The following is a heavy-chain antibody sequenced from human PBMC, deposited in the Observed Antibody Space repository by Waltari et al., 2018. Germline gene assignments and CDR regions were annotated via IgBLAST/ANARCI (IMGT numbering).Heavy chain of an antibody. J-gene: IGHJ4*02. CDR2: FDPEDGET. D-gene: IGHD3-22*01. CDR1: GYTLTELS. CDR3: Y. Sequence: QVQLVQSGAEVKKPGASVKVSCKVSGYTLTELSMHWVRQAPGKGLEWMGGFDPEDGETIYAQKFQGRVTMTEDTAVYYCARDGDPYYYDSSGYLVDYWGQGTLVTVSS. V-gene: IGHV1-24*01.